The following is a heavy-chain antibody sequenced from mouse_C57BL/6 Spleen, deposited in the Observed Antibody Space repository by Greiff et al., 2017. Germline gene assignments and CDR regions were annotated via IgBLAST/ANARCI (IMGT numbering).Heavy chain of an antibody. J-gene: IGHJ2*01. Sequence: ESGPGLVAPSQSLSITCTVSGFSLTSYAISWVRQPPGKGLEWLGVIWTGGGTNYNSALKSRLSISKDNSKSQVFLKMNSLQTDDTARYYCARNAAAQVTDYFDYWGQGTTLTVSS. V-gene: IGHV2-9-1*01. CDR2: IWTGGGT. CDR1: GFSLTSYA. CDR3: ARNAAAQVTDYFDY. D-gene: IGHD3-2*02.